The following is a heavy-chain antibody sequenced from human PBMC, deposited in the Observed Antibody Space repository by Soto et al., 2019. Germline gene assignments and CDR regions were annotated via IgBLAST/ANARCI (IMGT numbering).Heavy chain of an antibody. Sequence: QVQLVESGGGVVQPGTSLRLSCAASGFTFSSYGMHWVRQAPGKGLEWVAIISYDGSNKYFADSVKGRFTISRDNSKNTLYLLMNSLRAEDTAVYYCAKDSSGYYYGGSDYWGQGTLVTVSS. CDR1: GFTFSSYG. V-gene: IGHV3-30*18. D-gene: IGHD3-22*01. J-gene: IGHJ4*02. CDR3: AKDSSGYYYGGSDY. CDR2: ISYDGSNK.